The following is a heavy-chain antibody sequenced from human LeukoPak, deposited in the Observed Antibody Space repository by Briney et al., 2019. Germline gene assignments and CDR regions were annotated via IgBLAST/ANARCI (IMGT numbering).Heavy chain of an antibody. CDR1: GGSISSSSYY. Sequence: PSETLSLTCTVSGGSISSSSYYWGWIRQPPGKGLECIGSIYYSGSTYYNPSLKSRVTISVDTSKNQFSLKLSSVTAADTAVYYCARVSLGWELQNAFDIWGQGTMVTVSS. J-gene: IGHJ3*02. CDR3: ARVSLGWELQNAFDI. CDR2: IYYSGST. D-gene: IGHD1-26*01. V-gene: IGHV4-39*07.